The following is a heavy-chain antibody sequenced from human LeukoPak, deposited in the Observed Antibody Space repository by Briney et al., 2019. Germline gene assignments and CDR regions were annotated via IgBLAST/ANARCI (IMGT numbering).Heavy chain of an antibody. CDR2: ISGSGDKT. D-gene: IGHD1-1*01. CDR3: AKEAIPHLNSDSWVEY. V-gene: IGHV3-23*01. Sequence: GGSLRLSFAASGITFNRYAMSWARKAPGKGLEWVSGISGSGDKTYYADSVKGRFTIPRDNSRNTLYLQMKSLRAEDTAVYYCAKEAIPHLNSDSWVEYWGRGTMVTVSS. CDR1: GITFNRYA. J-gene: IGHJ4*02.